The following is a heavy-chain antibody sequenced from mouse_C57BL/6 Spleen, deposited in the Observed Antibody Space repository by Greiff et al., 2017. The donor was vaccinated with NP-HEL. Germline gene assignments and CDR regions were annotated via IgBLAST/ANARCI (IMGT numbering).Heavy chain of an antibody. CDR3: ARGDSTYFDY. CDR1: GYTFTSYW. J-gene: IGHJ2*01. Sequence: QVQLKQPGAELVMPGASVKLSCKASGYTFTSYWMHWVKQRPGQGLEWIGEIDPSDSYTNYNQKFKGKSTLTVDKSSSTAYMQLSSLTSEDSAVYYCARGDSTYFDYWGQGTTLTVSS. D-gene: IGHD2-5*01. V-gene: IGHV1-69*01. CDR2: IDPSDSYT.